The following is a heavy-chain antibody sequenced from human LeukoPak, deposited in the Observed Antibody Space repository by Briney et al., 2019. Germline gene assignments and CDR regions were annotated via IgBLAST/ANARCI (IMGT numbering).Heavy chain of an antibody. CDR2: ISERGGST. D-gene: IGHD3-10*01. J-gene: IGHJ4*02. Sequence: LGGSLRLSCVVSGISLSNYGMTWVRQAPGKGLEWVSYISERGGSTAYADSVKGRFTISRDTSLNILYLQMNNLRAEDTAVYFCAKRGVVIRGILVIGYHQEAYHYDFWGQGVLVTVSS. V-gene: IGHV3-23*01. CDR1: GISLSNYG. CDR3: AKRGVVIRGILVIGYHQEAYHYDF.